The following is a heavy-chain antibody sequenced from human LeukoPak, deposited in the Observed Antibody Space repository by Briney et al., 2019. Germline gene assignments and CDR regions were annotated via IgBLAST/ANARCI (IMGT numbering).Heavy chain of an antibody. D-gene: IGHD6-13*01. V-gene: IGHV4-61*02. J-gene: IGHJ4*02. CDR2: VSASGYT. CDR1: ASISSGDYY. Sequence: SETLSLTCTVSASISSGDYYWNWIRQPAGKGLEWIGRVSASGYTNYNPSLRSRITISVDTSKNKFSLELTSVTAADTAVYYCAKISGYSTSWTPDYWGQGTLVTVSS. CDR3: AKISGYSTSWTPDY.